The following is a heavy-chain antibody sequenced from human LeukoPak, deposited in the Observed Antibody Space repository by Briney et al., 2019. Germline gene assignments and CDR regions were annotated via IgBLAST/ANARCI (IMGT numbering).Heavy chain of an antibody. Sequence: SETLSLTCTVSGGSISSYYWSWIRQPPGKGLEWIGYIYYSGSTNYNPSLKSRVTISVDTSKNQFSLKLSSVTAADTAVYYCARDLLVRGVISANFDYWGQGTLVTVSS. CDR1: GGSISSYY. J-gene: IGHJ4*02. D-gene: IGHD3-10*01. CDR3: ARDLLVRGVISANFDY. CDR2: IYYSGST. V-gene: IGHV4-59*12.